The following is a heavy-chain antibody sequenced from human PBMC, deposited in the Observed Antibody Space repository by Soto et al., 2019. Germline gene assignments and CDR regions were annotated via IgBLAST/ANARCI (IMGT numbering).Heavy chain of an antibody. V-gene: IGHV3-23*01. Sequence: EVQLLESGGGLVQPGGSLRLSCAASGFTFSSYAMSWVRQAPGKGLEWVSAISGSGGSTYYADSVKGRFTISRDNSKNTLYRQMNSLRAGYTAVYDCARRSSGWCFDYWGQGTLVTVSS. D-gene: IGHD6-19*01. CDR1: GFTFSSYA. CDR3: ARRSSGWCFDY. J-gene: IGHJ4*02. CDR2: ISGSGGST.